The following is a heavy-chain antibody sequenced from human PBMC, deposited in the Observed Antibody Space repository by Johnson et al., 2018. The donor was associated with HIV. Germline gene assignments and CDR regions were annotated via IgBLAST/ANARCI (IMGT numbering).Heavy chain of an antibody. CDR2: ISSGGGTI. Sequence: VQLVESGGGVVQPGRSLRLSCAASGFTFRSYGMHWVRQAPGKGLEWVSYISSGGGTIYYADSVKGRFTISRDNAKNSLYLQMNSLRAVDTAVYYCARIPGSGWEHDAFDIWGQGTMVTVSS. V-gene: IGHV3-48*04. D-gene: IGHD6-19*01. CDR3: ARIPGSGWEHDAFDI. J-gene: IGHJ3*02. CDR1: GFTFRSYG.